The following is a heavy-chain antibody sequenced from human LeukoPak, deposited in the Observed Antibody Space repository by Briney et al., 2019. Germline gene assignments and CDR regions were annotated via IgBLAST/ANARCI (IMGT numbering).Heavy chain of an antibody. CDR1: GFTFSSYW. J-gene: IGHJ4*02. V-gene: IGHV3-74*01. CDR3: ARGRPHGNDY. Sequence: GGSLRLSCAASGFTFSSYWMHWVRQAPGKGLVWVSRINSDGRSTNYADSVKGRFTISRDNAKNTLYLQMNSLRVEDTAVYCCARGRPHGNDYWGQGTLVTVSS. D-gene: IGHD4-23*01. CDR2: INSDGRST.